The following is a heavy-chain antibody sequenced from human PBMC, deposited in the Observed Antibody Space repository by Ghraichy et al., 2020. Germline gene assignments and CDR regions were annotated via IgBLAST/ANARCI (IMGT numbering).Heavy chain of an antibody. J-gene: IGHJ4*02. Sequence: GGSLRLSCAASGFTFDDYTMHWVRQAPGKGLEWVSLISWDGGSTYYADSVKGRFTISRDNSKNSLYLQMNSLRTEDTALYYCAKDSGDALAAAGTHRGGDFDYWGQGPLVTVSS. D-gene: IGHD6-13*01. CDR2: ISWDGGST. CDR3: AKDSGDALAAAGTHRGGDFDY. CDR1: GFTFDDYT. V-gene: IGHV3-43*01.